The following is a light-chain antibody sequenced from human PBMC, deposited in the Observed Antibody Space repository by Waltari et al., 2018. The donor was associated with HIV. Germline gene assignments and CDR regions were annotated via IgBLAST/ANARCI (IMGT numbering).Light chain of an antibody. CDR2: EVT. CDR1: SNDVGAYDY. J-gene: IGLJ2*01. Sequence: QSALPQPPSASGSPGQSVTISSTGTSNDVGAYDYVPSYQQHPGRAPKLLIYEVTKRPSGVPDRFSGSKSGNTASLTVSGLQAEDDGHYYCTSYVDNYVVFFGGGTKLTVL. V-gene: IGLV2-8*01. CDR3: TSYVDNYVVF.